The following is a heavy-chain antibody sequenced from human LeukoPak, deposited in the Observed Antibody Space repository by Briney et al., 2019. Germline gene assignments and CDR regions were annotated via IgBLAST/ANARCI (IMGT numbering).Heavy chain of an antibody. V-gene: IGHV3-23*01. CDR3: AKAPRDMGAYGEGCLDF. J-gene: IGHJ4*02. CDR1: GFAFSSYA. D-gene: IGHD5-12*01. Sequence: PGGSLRLSCAASGFAFSSYAMSWVRQAPGEGLEWVSVISGSGGTTYYADSVKGRFTISRDNSKNTLYLQMNSLRAEDTTIYYCAKAPRDMGAYGEGCLDFWGQGTLVTVSS. CDR2: ISGSGGTT.